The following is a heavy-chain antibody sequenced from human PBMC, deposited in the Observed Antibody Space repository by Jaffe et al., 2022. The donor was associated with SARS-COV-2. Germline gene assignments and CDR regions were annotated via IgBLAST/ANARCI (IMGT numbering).Heavy chain of an antibody. CDR3: AKALETYSISSRDWYFDL. CDR1: GFTFSTYA. J-gene: IGHJ2*01. CDR2: ISNSGGIT. Sequence: EVQLLESGGGLVQPGGSLRLSCAASGFTFSTYAMSWVRQAPGMGLEWVSGISNSGGITHYADSVKGRFTISRDNSKSTLYLQTNSLRVEDTAAYYCAKALETYSISSRDWYFDLWGRGTLVIVSS. D-gene: IGHD6-6*01. V-gene: IGHV3-23*01.